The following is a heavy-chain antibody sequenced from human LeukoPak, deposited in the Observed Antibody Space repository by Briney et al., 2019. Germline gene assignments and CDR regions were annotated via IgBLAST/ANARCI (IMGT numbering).Heavy chain of an antibody. J-gene: IGHJ4*02. Sequence: KPSETLSLTCTVSGGSISSYYWSWIRQPPGKGLEWIGYIYYSGSTNYNPSLKSRVTISVDTSKNQFSLKLISVAAADTAVYYCARGLRGGAHDYWGQGTLVTVSS. CDR3: ARGLRGGAHDY. V-gene: IGHV4-59*08. D-gene: IGHD2-21*01. CDR2: IYYSGST. CDR1: GGSISSYY.